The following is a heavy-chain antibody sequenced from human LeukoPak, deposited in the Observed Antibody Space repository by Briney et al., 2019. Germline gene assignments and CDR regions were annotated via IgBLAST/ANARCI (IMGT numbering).Heavy chain of an antibody. V-gene: IGHV3-53*01. D-gene: IGHD3-10*01. CDR3: ARDWRITMVRGPLDY. Sequence: GGSLRLSCTVSGFTVSSNSMSWVRQAPGKGLEWVSFISNTAETHYSDSVKGRFTISRDSSKNTLYLQMNSLRAEDTAVYYCARDWRITMVRGPLDYWGQGTLVTVSS. J-gene: IGHJ4*02. CDR1: GFTVSSNS. CDR2: ISNTAET.